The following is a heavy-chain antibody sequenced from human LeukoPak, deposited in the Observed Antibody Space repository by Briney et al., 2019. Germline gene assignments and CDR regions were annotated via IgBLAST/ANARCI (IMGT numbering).Heavy chain of an antibody. CDR1: GFTFSSYE. Sequence: GGSLRLSCAASGFTFSSYEMNWVRQAPGKGLEGVSYISSSGSTIYYADSVKGRFTISRDNAKNSLYLQMNSLRAEDTAVYYCARGQYYDSWFGYWGQGTLVTVSS. CDR2: ISSSGSTI. V-gene: IGHV3-48*03. CDR3: ARGQYYDSWFGY. J-gene: IGHJ4*02. D-gene: IGHD3-22*01.